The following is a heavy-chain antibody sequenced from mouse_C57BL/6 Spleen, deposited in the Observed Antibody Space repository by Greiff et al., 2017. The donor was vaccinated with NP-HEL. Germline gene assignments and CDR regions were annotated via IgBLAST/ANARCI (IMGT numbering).Heavy chain of an antibody. J-gene: IGHJ2*01. D-gene: IGHD3-1*01. CDR1: GYTFTSYW. V-gene: IGHV1-64*01. Sequence: QVQLQQPGAELVKPGASVKLSCKASGYTFTSYWMHWVKQRPGQGLEWIGMIHPNSGSTNYNEKFKSKATLTVDKSSSTAYMQLSSLTSEDSAVYYCAREGGRGFVVDYWGQGTTLTVSS. CDR2: IHPNSGST. CDR3: AREGGRGFVVDY.